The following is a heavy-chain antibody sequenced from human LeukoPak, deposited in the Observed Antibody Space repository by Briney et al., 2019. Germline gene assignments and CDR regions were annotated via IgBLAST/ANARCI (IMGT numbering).Heavy chain of an antibody. J-gene: IGHJ5*02. Sequence: GGSLRLSCAASGFTFSRYWIHWVRQAPGKGLEWVSRINPDGSTTTYADSVKGRFTISRDNAKNTVYLQMNSLRAEDTALYHCVRILSGSWDWFDPWGQGTLVTVSS. CDR3: VRILSGSWDWFDP. CDR1: GFTFSRYW. D-gene: IGHD3-22*01. V-gene: IGHV3-74*01. CDR2: INPDGSTT.